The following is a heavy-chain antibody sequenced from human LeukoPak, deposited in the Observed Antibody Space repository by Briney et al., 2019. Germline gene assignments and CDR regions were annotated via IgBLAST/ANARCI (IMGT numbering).Heavy chain of an antibody. V-gene: IGHV1-18*01. CDR3: ARDGGTYSSPDAFDI. Sequence: ASVKVSCKASGYTFTSHGISWVRQAPGQGLEWMGWISAYNGNTNYAQKLQGRVTMTTDTSTSTAYMELRSLRSDDTAVYYCARDGGTYSSPDAFDIWGQGTMVTVSS. J-gene: IGHJ3*02. CDR1: GYTFTSHG. CDR2: ISAYNGNT. D-gene: IGHD6-13*01.